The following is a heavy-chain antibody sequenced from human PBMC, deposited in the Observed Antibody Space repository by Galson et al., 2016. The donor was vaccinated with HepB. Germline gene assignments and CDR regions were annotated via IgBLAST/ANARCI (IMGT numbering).Heavy chain of an antibody. CDR3: AKAESGGTPELIAH. D-gene: IGHD2-15*01. CDR1: GFSFSNFA. V-gene: IGHV3-30-3*01. CDR2: ISYDGSSK. J-gene: IGHJ4*02. Sequence: SLRLSCAASGFSFSNFAMHWVRQAPGKGLEWVALISYDGSSKYHADSVKGRFTISRDDSKNTLFLQMNSLRGDDTALYYCAKAESGGTPELIAHWDLGTLVTVSS.